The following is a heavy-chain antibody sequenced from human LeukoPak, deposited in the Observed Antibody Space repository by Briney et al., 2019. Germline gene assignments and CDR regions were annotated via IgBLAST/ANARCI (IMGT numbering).Heavy chain of an antibody. CDR1: GFTFSDYY. V-gene: IGHV3-11*03. CDR3: ARLRYSSGWSVDY. D-gene: IGHD6-19*01. CDR2: IGSTNSYT. Sequence: GGSLRLSCAASGFTFSDYYMSWIRQAPGKGLEWVSYIGSTNSYTNYADSVKGRFTISRDKAKNSLYLQMNSLRAEDTAVYYCARLRYSSGWSVDYWGQGTLVTVSS. J-gene: IGHJ4*02.